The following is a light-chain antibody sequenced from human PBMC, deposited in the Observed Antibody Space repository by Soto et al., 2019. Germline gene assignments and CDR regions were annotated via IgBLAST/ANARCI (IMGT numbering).Light chain of an antibody. V-gene: IGLV1-51*01. Sequence: QSVLTQPPSVSAAPGQKVTISCSGSNSNIGNNYVSWYQQVPGTAPKLLIYDNNKRPSEIPDRFSGSKSGTSAALVITGLQTGDEADYYCGTWDIRLRAGVFGGGTKLTVL. CDR2: DNN. J-gene: IGLJ3*02. CDR1: NSNIGNNY. CDR3: GTWDIRLRAGV.